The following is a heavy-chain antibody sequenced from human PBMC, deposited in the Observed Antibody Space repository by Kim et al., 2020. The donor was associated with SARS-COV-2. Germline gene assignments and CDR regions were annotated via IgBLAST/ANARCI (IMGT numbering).Heavy chain of an antibody. Sequence: PGQWLEWMGIINPRGGSTRYAQKFQDRVTMTRDTSTSTVYMGLGSLRSEDTAVYYCARDLGCSSTSCLGGWFDPWGQGTLVTVSS. V-gene: IGHV1-46*01. D-gene: IGHD2-2*01. CDR2: INPRGGST. CDR3: ARDLGCSSTSCLGGWFDP. J-gene: IGHJ5*02.